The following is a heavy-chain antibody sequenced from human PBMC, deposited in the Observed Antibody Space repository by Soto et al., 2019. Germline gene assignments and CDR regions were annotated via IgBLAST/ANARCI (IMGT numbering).Heavy chain of an antibody. V-gene: IGHV1-18*01. J-gene: IGHJ5*02. Sequence: QVQLVQSGAEVKKPGASVKVSCKASGYTFTSYGISWVRQAPGQGLEWMGRISAYNGNTNYAQKLQGRVTTTTDTSTSKGYMELRSLRSADTAVYYCARVVGALGHWFDPWCQGTLVTVSS. CDR2: ISAYNGNT. CDR3: ARVVGALGHWFDP. CDR1: GYTFTSYG. D-gene: IGHD1-26*01.